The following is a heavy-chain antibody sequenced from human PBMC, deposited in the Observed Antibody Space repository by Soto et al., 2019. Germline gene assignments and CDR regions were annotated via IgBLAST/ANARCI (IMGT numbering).Heavy chain of an antibody. CDR1: GGTFNNYG. CDR2: IIPMTRRT. D-gene: IGHD3-9*01. Sequence: QVQLVQSGAEVKKPGSSVKVSCKASGGTFNNYGMGWVRQAPGQGLGWMGGIIPMTRRTNYAQKFQGRVTVTADASRTTAYMELRGLRSEDTAVYYCASWDYDVLTGYSYDDWGQGTLVTVSS. CDR3: ASWDYDVLTGYSYDD. V-gene: IGHV1-69*01. J-gene: IGHJ4*02.